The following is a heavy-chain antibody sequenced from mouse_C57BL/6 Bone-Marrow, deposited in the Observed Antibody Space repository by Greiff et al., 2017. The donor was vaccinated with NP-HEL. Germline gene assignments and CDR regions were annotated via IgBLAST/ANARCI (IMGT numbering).Heavy chain of an antibody. CDR1: GYTFTDYY. J-gene: IGHJ1*03. CDR2: INPNNGGT. V-gene: IGHV1-26*01. D-gene: IGHD2-1*01. CDR3: ARSKGIYYGNNWYFDV. Sequence: EVQLQQSGPELVKPGASVKISCKASGYTFTDYYMNWVKQSHGKSLEWIGDINPNNGGTSYNQKFKGKATLTVDKSSSTAYMELRSLTSEDSAVYYCARSKGIYYGNNWYFDVWGTGTTVTVSS.